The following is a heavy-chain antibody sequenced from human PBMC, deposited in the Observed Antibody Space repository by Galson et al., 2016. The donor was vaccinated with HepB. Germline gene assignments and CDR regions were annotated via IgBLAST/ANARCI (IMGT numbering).Heavy chain of an antibody. CDR3: VSDMAPGGAGV. V-gene: IGHV3-9*01. Sequence: SLRLSCAASGFTGDDSAMHWVRQTPGKGLEWVSGIYYNSDKIGYADSVRGRFTISRDNARNSLYLQMNSLEPEDSALYYCVSDMAPGGAGVWGQGTTVTVSS. D-gene: IGHD3-16*01. J-gene: IGHJ6*02. CDR1: GFTGDDSA. CDR2: IYYNSDKI.